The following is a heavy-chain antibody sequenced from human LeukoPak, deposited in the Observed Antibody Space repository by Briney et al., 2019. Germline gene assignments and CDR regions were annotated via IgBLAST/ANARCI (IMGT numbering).Heavy chain of an antibody. J-gene: IGHJ3*02. CDR2: IYTSGST. CDR3: AREGVSSITMIVVGTNDAFDI. Sequence: SQTLSLTCTGSGGSISSGSYYWSWIRQPAGKGLEWIGRIYTSGSTNYNPSLKSRVTISVDMSKNQFSLKLSSVTAADTAVYYCAREGVSSITMIVVGTNDAFDIWGQGTMVTVSS. V-gene: IGHV4-61*02. D-gene: IGHD3-22*01. CDR1: GGSISSGSYY.